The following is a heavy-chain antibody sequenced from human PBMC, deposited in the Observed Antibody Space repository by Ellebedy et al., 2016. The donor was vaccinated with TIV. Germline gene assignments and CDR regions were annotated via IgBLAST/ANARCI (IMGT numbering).Heavy chain of an antibody. J-gene: IGHJ4*02. CDR2: INHSGST. D-gene: IGHD6-13*01. CDR1: GGSFSGYY. CDR3: ARGRVAAAGNDY. V-gene: IGHV4-34*01. Sequence: SETLSLXXAVYGGSFSGYYWSWIRQPPGKGLEWIGEINHSGSTNYNPSLKSRVTISVDTSKNQFSLKLSSVTAADTAVYYCARGRVAAAGNDYWGQGTLVTVSS.